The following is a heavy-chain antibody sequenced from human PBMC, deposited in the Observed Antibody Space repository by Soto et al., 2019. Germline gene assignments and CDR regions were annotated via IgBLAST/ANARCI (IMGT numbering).Heavy chain of an antibody. CDR2: TSHDGVT. J-gene: IGHJ4*02. Sequence: SETLSLTCAVSSGSIDNVYWWSWVRQSPGKGLEWIGETSHDGVTNYNPSLEGRVTISIDKSKNQFSLKLSSVTAADTAVYYCARGTYRPGIIMVRGSFNDYWGQGTLVTVSS. CDR3: ARGTYRPGIIMVRGSFNDY. D-gene: IGHD3-10*01. V-gene: IGHV4-4*02. CDR1: SGSIDNVYW.